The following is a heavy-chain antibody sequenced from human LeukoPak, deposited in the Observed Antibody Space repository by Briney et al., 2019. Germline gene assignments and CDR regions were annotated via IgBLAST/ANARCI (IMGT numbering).Heavy chain of an antibody. V-gene: IGHV4-38-2*02. D-gene: IGHD4-17*01. J-gene: IGHJ4*02. CDR1: GYSISSGYY. Sequence: SETLSLTCAVSGYSISSGYYWGWIRQPPGKGLEWIGSIYHSGSTYNNPSLKSRVTISVDTSKNQFSLKLSSVTAADTAVYYCAREGDYGDDWGQGTLVTVSS. CDR2: IYHSGST. CDR3: AREGDYGDD.